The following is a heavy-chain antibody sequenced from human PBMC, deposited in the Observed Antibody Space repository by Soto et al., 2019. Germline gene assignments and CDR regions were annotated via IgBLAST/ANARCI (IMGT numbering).Heavy chain of an antibody. CDR1: GYTFTDYY. J-gene: IGHJ4*02. Sequence: ASVKVSCKSSGYTFTDYYIHWVRQAPGQGLEWMGWINPNSGGTNYAQKFQGWVTMTRDTPISTAYVELSRLRSDDTAVYYCETSHLSDRAAAHFAYWGKGTLVTVPS. CDR3: ETSHLSDRAAAHFAY. D-gene: IGHD6-25*01. CDR2: INPNSGGT. V-gene: IGHV1-2*04.